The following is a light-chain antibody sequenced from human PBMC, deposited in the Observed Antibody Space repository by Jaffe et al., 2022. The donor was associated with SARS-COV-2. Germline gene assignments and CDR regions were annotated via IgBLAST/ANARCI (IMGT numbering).Light chain of an antibody. CDR1: QTVSSYY. Sequence: EIVLTQSPGTLSLSPGERATLSCRASQTVSSYYIAWYQQRPGQAPRLLIYGASNRATGIPDRFSGSASGTDFSLTISRLEPEDFAVYYCQQYGASRDTFGQGTKLEIK. J-gene: IGKJ2*01. V-gene: IGKV3-20*01. CDR2: GAS. CDR3: QQYGASRDT.